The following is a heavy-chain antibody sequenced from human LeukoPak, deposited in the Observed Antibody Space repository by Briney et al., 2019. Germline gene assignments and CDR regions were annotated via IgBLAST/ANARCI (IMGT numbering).Heavy chain of an antibody. J-gene: IGHJ5*02. CDR3: ARDRVLRYFDWLNWFDP. D-gene: IGHD3-9*01. CDR1: GGTFSSYA. Sequence: LVKVSCKASGGTFSSYAISWVRQAPGRGLEWMGRIIPILGIANYAQKFQGRVTITADKSTSTAYMELSSLRSEDTAVYYCARDRVLRYFDWLNWFDPWGQGTLVTVSS. V-gene: IGHV1-69*04. CDR2: IIPILGIA.